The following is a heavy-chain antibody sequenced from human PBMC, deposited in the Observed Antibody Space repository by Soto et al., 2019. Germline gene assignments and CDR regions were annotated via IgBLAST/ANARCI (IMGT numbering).Heavy chain of an antibody. CDR2: IFYSGST. CDR1: GGSISSSSYY. D-gene: IGHD5-18*01. J-gene: IGHJ6*02. Sequence: SETLCLTCTVSGGSISSSSYYWGWIRQPPGKGLEWIGSIFYSGSTYYNPSLKSRVTISVDTSKNQFSLKLTSVTAADTAVYYCACIFSGGSSYGFYYYGMXVWGQGTTVXVSS. V-gene: IGHV4-39*01. CDR3: ACIFSGGSSYGFYYYGMXV.